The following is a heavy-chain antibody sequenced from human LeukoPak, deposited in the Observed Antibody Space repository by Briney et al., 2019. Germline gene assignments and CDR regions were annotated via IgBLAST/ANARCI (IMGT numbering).Heavy chain of an antibody. V-gene: IGHV4-34*01. CDR3: ARHGWCSSTSCRYTGYYYYMDV. CDR2: INHSGST. J-gene: IGHJ6*03. CDR1: GGSFSGYY. D-gene: IGHD2-2*01. Sequence: SETLSLTCAVYGGSFSGYYWSWIRQPPGKGLEWVGEINHSGSTNYNPSLKSRVTISVDTSKNQFSLKLSSVTAADTAVYYCARHGWCSSTSCRYTGYYYYMDVWGKGATVTVSS.